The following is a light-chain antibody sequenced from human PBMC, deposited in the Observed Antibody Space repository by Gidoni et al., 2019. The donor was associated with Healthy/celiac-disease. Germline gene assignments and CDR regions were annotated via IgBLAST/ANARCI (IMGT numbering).Light chain of an antibody. J-gene: IGKJ3*01. Sequence: DIQMTQSPSSLSASVGDRVTITCRASQRISSYLNWYQQKPGKAPKLLIYAASSLQSGVPSRFSGSGSGTDFTLTISSLQPEDFATYYCQQSYSTPEVTFGPGTKVDIK. CDR1: QRISSY. CDR3: QQSYSTPEVT. CDR2: AAS. V-gene: IGKV1-39*01.